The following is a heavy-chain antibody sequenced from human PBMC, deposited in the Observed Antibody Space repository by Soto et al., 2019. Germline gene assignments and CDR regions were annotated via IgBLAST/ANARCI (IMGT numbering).Heavy chain of an antibody. CDR2: IIPIFGTA. Sequence: SVKVSCKASGGTFSSYAISWVRQAPGQGXEWMGGIIPIFGTANYAQKFQGRVTITADESTSTAYMELSSLRSEDTAVYYCARDLSIAATSDYYYGMDVWGQGTTVTVSS. J-gene: IGHJ6*02. D-gene: IGHD6-6*01. V-gene: IGHV1-69*13. CDR3: ARDLSIAATSDYYYGMDV. CDR1: GGTFSSYA.